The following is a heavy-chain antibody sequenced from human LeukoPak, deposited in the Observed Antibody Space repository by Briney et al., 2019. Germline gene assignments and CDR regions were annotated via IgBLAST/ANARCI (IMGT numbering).Heavy chain of an antibody. CDR2: IKSKTDGGTT. CDR1: GFTLINAW. J-gene: IGHJ4*02. CDR3: ATIYPYYDWYFDY. Sequence: GGSLRLSCAASGFTLINAWMSWVRQAPGKGLEWVGRIKSKTDGGTTDYTAPVKGRFTISRDDSKDTLYLQMNSLKTEDTAVYYCATIYPYYDWYFDYWGQGTQVTVSS. D-gene: IGHD3-22*01. V-gene: IGHV3-15*01.